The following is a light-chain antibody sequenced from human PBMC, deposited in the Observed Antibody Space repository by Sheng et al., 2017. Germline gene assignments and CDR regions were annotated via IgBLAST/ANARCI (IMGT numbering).Light chain of an antibody. V-gene: IGKV1-12*01. J-gene: IGKJ4*01. CDR1: QGINIR. Sequence: DIQLTQSPFFVSASVGDNVTITCRASQGINIRLAWYQQRPGQPPSLLIHTASNLLSGVPTRFSGGGSGTDFTLTISNLQPADSAAYYCQQADSFPPTFGGGTSVEI. CDR3: QQADSFPPT. CDR2: TAS.